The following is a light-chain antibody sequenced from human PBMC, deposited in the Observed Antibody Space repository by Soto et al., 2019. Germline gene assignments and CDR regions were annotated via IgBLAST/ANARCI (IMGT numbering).Light chain of an antibody. J-gene: IGKJ3*01. CDR2: DAS. CDR3: QQGFT. CDR1: QGIRSA. Sequence: AIQLTQSPSSLSASVGDRVTITCRASQGIRSAVAWYQQKPGKAPKFLIYDASSLGGGVPSRFSGSGSGTDFTLTISSLQPEDFATYYCQQGFTFGPGTKVDIK. V-gene: IGKV1-13*02.